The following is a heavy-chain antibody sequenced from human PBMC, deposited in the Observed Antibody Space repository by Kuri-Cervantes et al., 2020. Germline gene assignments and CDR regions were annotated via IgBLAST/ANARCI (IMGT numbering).Heavy chain of an antibody. Sequence: GESLKISCAASGFTFSSYGMHWVRQAPGKGLEWVAVIWYDGSNKYYADSVKGRFTISRDNSKNTLYLQMNSLRAEDTAAYYCARKSAEHPRDLYYDILTGPTGYYYGMDVWGQGTTVTVSS. D-gene: IGHD3-9*01. CDR2: IWYDGSNK. V-gene: IGHV3-30*19. CDR1: GFTFSSYG. CDR3: ARKSAEHPRDLYYDILTGPTGYYYGMDV. J-gene: IGHJ6*02.